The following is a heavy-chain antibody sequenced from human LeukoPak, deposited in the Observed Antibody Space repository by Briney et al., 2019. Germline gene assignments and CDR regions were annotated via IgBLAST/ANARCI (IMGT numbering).Heavy chain of an antibody. V-gene: IGHV4-39*01. CDR1: GGSISSSDYY. CDR3: ARALGYCSGGSCTRGYNWFDP. D-gene: IGHD2-15*01. Sequence: SETLSLTRTVSGGSISSSDYYWGWIRQPPGKGLEWIGSIYYGGSTYYNPSLKSRVTISVDTSMNQFSLKLSFVTTADTAVYYCARALGYCSGGSCTRGYNWFDPWGQGTLVTVPS. CDR2: IYYGGST. J-gene: IGHJ5*02.